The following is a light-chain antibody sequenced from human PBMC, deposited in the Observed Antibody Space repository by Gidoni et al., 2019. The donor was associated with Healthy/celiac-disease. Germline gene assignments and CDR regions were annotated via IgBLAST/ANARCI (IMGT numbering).Light chain of an antibody. CDR3: CSYAGSSTWV. V-gene: IGLV2-23*02. CDR2: EVS. CDR1: SSDVGSYNL. J-gene: IGLJ3*02. Sequence: QSALPQPASVSRSPGQSITISCTGTSSDVGSYNLVSWYHQHPGKAPKLMIYEVSKRPSGVSNRFSGSKSGNTASLTISGLQAEDEADYCCCSYAGSSTWVFGGGTKLTVL.